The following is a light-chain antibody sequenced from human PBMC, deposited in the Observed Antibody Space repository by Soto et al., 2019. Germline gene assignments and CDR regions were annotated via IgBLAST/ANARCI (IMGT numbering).Light chain of an antibody. Sequence: DIPMTQSPSSLSASVGDRVTITCQASQDISNYLNWYQHKPGKAPKLLIYDASNLETGVPSRFSGSGSGTDFTFTISSLQPEDIATYYCQQYDNLPRTFGQGTNLEIK. V-gene: IGKV1-33*01. CDR1: QDISNY. CDR2: DAS. J-gene: IGKJ2*02. CDR3: QQYDNLPRT.